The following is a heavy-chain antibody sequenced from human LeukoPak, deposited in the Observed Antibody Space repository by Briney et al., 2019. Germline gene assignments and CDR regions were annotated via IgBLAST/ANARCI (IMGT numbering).Heavy chain of an antibody. D-gene: IGHD3-10*01. CDR2: IYYSGST. CDR3: ARAQAGPLDY. CDR1: GGSISSGGYY. J-gene: IGHJ4*02. Sequence: SETLSLTCTVSGGSISSGGYYWSWIRQHPGKGLEWIGYIYYSGSTYYNPSLKSRVTISVDTSKNQFSLKLSSVTAADTAVYYCARAQAGPLDYWGQGTLVTVSS. V-gene: IGHV4-31*03.